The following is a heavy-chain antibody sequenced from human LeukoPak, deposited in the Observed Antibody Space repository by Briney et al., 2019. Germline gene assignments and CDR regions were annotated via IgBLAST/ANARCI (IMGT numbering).Heavy chain of an antibody. Sequence: PSETLSLTCTVSGGSISSYYWSWIRQPPGKGLGWIGYIYYSGSTNYNPSLKSRVTISVDTSKNQFSLKLSSVTAADTAVYYCARDRSRDGYTFFDYWGQGTLVTVSS. CDR2: IYYSGST. J-gene: IGHJ4*02. V-gene: IGHV4-59*01. CDR3: ARDRSRDGYTFFDY. D-gene: IGHD5-24*01. CDR1: GGSISSYY.